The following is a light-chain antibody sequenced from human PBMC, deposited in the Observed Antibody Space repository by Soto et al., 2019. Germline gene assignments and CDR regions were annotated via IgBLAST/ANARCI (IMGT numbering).Light chain of an antibody. CDR1: QSVSSY. J-gene: IGKJ3*01. CDR2: DAS. Sequence: EIVLTQSPATLSLSPGERATLSCRASQSVSSYLAWYQQKPGQAPRLLIYDASNRATGIPARFSGSGSGSAFTITITSLELEDFAVYDCQQRSNWPPPYTFGPGTKVDIK. CDR3: QQRSNWPPPYT. V-gene: IGKV3-11*01.